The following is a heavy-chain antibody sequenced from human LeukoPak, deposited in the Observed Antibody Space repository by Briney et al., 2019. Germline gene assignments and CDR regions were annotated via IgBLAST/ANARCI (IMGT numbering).Heavy chain of an antibody. Sequence: GGSLRLSWAASGFTFSSYSMNWVRQAPGKGLEWVSSISSSSSYIYYADSVKGRFTISRDNAKNSLYLQMNSLRAEDTAVYYCARDRCSSTSCYGNLDYWGQGTLVTVSS. D-gene: IGHD2-2*01. CDR3: ARDRCSSTSCYGNLDY. CDR1: GFTFSSYS. V-gene: IGHV3-21*01. CDR2: ISSSSSYI. J-gene: IGHJ4*02.